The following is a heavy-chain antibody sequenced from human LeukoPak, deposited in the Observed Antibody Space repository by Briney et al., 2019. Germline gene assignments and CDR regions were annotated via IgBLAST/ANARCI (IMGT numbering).Heavy chain of an antibody. V-gene: IGHV3-74*01. CDR1: GFTFIRHW. CDR2: ISTDGSTT. D-gene: IGHD2-15*01. CDR3: GSSEGGYIDY. Sequence: PGGSLRLSCAGSGFTFIRHWMHWVRQAPGKGLVWVSRISTDGSTTLYSDSVKGRFTISRDNAKNTLYLQMNSLGAEDTAVYYCGSSEGGYIDYWGQGTLVSVSS. J-gene: IGHJ4*02.